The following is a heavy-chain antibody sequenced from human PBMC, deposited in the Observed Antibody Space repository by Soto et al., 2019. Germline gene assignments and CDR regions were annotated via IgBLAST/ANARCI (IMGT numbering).Heavy chain of an antibody. D-gene: IGHD6-13*01. Sequence: GGSLRLSCAASGFTFSSYGMHWVRQAPGKGLEWVAVIWYDGSNKYYADSVKGRFTISRDNSKNTLYLQMNSLRAEDTAVYYCARDGSSIAAADPIYYYYYMDVWGKGTTVTVSS. CDR3: ARDGSSIAAADPIYYYYYMDV. V-gene: IGHV3-33*01. CDR2: IWYDGSNK. CDR1: GFTFSSYG. J-gene: IGHJ6*03.